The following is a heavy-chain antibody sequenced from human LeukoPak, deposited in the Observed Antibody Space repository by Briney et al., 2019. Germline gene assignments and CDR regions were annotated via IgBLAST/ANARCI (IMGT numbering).Heavy chain of an antibody. CDR3: ASRITTKLYWYFDL. CDR2: ISGSGGST. CDR1: GFTFSSYG. Sequence: GGSLRLSCAASGFTFSSYGMHWVRQAPGKGLEWVSAISGSGGSTYYADSVKGRFTISRDNSKNTLYLQMNSLRAEDTAVYYCASRITTKLYWYFDLWGRGTLVTVSS. V-gene: IGHV3-23*01. D-gene: IGHD3-3*01. J-gene: IGHJ2*01.